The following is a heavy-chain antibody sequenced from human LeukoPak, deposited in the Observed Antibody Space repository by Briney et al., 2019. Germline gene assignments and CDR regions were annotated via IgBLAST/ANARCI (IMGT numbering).Heavy chain of an antibody. V-gene: IGHV3-23*01. CDR2: ISGSGGST. CDR3: AKGSRGHCSGGSCYHTYNWFDP. Sequence: GGSLRLSCAASGFTFSSYAMSWVRQAPGKGLEWVSAISGSGGSTYYADSVKGRFTISRDNSKNTLYLQMNSLRAEDTAVYYCAKGSRGHCSGGSCYHTYNWFDPWGQGTLVTASS. J-gene: IGHJ5*02. CDR1: GFTFSSYA. D-gene: IGHD2-15*01.